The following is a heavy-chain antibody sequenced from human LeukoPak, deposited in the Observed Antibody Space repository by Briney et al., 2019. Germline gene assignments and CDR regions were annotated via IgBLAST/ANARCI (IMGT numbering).Heavy chain of an antibody. D-gene: IGHD6-19*01. J-gene: IGHJ4*02. CDR2: FDPEDGET. V-gene: IGHV1-24*01. Sequence: ASVKVSCKVSGYTHTELSMHWVRQAPGKGLEWMGGFDPEDGETIYAQKFQGRVTMTEDTSTDTAYMELSSLRSEDTAVYYCATGSSGPYYFDYWGQGTLVTVSS. CDR3: ATGSSGPYYFDY. CDR1: GYTHTELS.